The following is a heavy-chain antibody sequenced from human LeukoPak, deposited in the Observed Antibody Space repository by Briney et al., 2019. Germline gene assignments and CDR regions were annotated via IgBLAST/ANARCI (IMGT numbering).Heavy chain of an antibody. CDR1: GGSFSKFY. CDR3: ARIPEWVVQAYFDY. J-gene: IGHJ4*02. V-gene: IGHV4-34*01. D-gene: IGHD6-19*01. Sequence: PSETLSLTCAVYGGSFSKFYWSWIRQPPGKGLEWIGEINHSGNTNYNPSLKSRVTISADTSKKQFSLKLSSVTAADTAVYYCARIPEWVVQAYFDYWGQGTLVTVSS. CDR2: INHSGNT.